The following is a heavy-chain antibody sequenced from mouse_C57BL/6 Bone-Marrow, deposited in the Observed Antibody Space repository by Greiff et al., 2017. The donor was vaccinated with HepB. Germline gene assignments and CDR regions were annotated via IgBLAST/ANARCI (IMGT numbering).Heavy chain of an antibody. D-gene: IGHD1-1*01. V-gene: IGHV1-42*01. CDR1: GYSFTGYY. Sequence: VQLQQPGAELVKPGASVKISCKASGYSFTGYYMNWVKQSPEKSLEWIGEINPSTGGTTYNQKFKAKATLTVDKSSSTAYMQLKSLTSEDSAVYYCAREGGYYYGSSSYYYAMDDWGQGTSVTVSS. CDR2: INPSTGGT. CDR3: AREGGYYYGSSSYYYAMDD. J-gene: IGHJ4*01.